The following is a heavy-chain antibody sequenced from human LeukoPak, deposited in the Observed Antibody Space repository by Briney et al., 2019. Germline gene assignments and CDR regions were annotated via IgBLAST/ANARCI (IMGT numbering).Heavy chain of an antibody. V-gene: IGHV3-23*01. J-gene: IGHJ4*02. D-gene: IGHD3-22*01. CDR1: GFTFSSYA. CDR2: ISGSGGST. Sequence: GGSLRLSCAASGFTFSSYATSWVRQAPGKGLEWVSAISGSGGSTYYADSVKGRFTISRDNSKNTLYLQMNSLRAEDTAVYYCAKDRWGISITMIGGQGTLVTVSS. CDR3: AKDRWGISITMI.